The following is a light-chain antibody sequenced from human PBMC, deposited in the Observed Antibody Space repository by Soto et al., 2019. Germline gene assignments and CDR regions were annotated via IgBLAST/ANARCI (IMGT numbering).Light chain of an antibody. J-gene: IGKJ1*01. Sequence: DIQMTQSPSSLSAAVGDRVTITCRASQGISTYLAWYQQKPGNAPKLLIYGASTLQSGVPSRFSGSGSGTDFTLTISSLQPEDVATYYCQKFNSAPWTFGQGTKVEIK. CDR1: QGISTY. V-gene: IGKV1-27*01. CDR2: GAS. CDR3: QKFNSAPWT.